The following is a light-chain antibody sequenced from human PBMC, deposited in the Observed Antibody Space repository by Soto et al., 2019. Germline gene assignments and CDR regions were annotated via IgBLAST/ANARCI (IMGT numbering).Light chain of an antibody. J-gene: IGLJ1*01. V-gene: IGLV2-14*01. Sequence: LTQPASVSGSPGQSITISCTGASSDVGGYNYVSWYQQHPGKAPKLMIYEVSHRPSEISNRFSGSKSGNTASLTISGLQVEDEADYYCSSYSSSTTLHVFGTGTKVTVL. CDR3: SSYSSSTTLHV. CDR1: SSDVGGYNY. CDR2: EVS.